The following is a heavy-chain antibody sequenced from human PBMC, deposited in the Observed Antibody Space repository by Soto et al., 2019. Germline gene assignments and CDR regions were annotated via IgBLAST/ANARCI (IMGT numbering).Heavy chain of an antibody. V-gene: IGHV3-23*01. CDR2: ISGSGGST. D-gene: IGHD6-19*01. J-gene: IGHJ5*01. Sequence: GGSLRLSCAASGFTFSSYAMSWVRQAPGKGLEWVSAISGSGGSTYYADSVKGRFAISRDNSKNTLYLQMNSLRAEDTAVYYCAKDTGIAVAPLGGWLGSWRLGNLVTV. CDR3: AKDTGIAVAPLGGWLGS. CDR1: GFTFSSYA.